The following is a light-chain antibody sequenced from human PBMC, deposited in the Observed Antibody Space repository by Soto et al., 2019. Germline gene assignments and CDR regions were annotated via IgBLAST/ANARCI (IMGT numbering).Light chain of an antibody. CDR1: QSVSSN. CDR3: QQRSNWLT. CDR2: GAS. Sequence: ERVMTQSPATLSVSPGERATLSCRASQSVSSNLAWYQQKPGQAPRLLIYGASNRATGIPARFSGSGSGTDFTLTISSLEPEDFAVYYCQQRSNWLTFGGGTKVDI. J-gene: IGKJ4*01. V-gene: IGKV3-11*01.